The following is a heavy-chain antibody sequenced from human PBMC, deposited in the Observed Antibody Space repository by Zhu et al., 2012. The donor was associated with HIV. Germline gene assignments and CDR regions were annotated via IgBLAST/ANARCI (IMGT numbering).Heavy chain of an antibody. CDR1: GYSISSGYY. CDR3: ARGSGLNPFDY. D-gene: IGHD2-15*01. V-gene: IGHV4-38-2*01. J-gene: IGHJ4*02. CDR2: IYHSGST. Sequence: QVQLQESGPGLVKPSETLSLTCAVSGYSISSGYYWGWIRQPPGKGLEWIGSIYHSGSTYYNPSLKSRVTISVDTSKNQFSLKLSSVTAADTAVYYCARGSGLNPFDYWGQGTLVHRLL.